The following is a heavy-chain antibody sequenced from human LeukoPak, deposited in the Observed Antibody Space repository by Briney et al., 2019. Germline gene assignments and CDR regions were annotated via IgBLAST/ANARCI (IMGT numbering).Heavy chain of an antibody. CDR3: ASKFIEVGSRVY. CDR2: IYKGGAT. J-gene: IGHJ4*02. V-gene: IGHV3-53*01. D-gene: IGHD2-15*01. Sequence: GGSLRLSCAVSGFTVRNNYMTWVRQAPGKGLEWVSVIYKGGATYYTDSVKGRFTISRDNSKNTLYLQMNSLRAEDTAVYYCASKFIEVGSRVYWGQGTLVTVSS. CDR1: GFTVRNNY.